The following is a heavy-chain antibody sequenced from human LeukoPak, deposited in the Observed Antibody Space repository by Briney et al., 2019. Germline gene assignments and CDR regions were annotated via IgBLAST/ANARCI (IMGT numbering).Heavy chain of an antibody. CDR1: RFTFSSYA. CDR3: AKSRAAYDSSGRTFDY. D-gene: IGHD3-22*01. Sequence: GGSLRLSCAASRFTFSSYAMSWVRQAPGKGLEWVSAISGSGGSTYYADSVKGRFTISRDNSKNTLYLQMNSLRAEDTAVYYCAKSRAAYDSSGRTFDYWGQGTLVTVSS. J-gene: IGHJ4*02. CDR2: ISGSGGST. V-gene: IGHV3-23*01.